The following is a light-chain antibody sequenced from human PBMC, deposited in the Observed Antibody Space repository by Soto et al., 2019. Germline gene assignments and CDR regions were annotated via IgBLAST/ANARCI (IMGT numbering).Light chain of an antibody. CDR1: QSVSID. Sequence: ELVMTQSPGTLSVSPGERATLSCRASQSVSIDLAWYQQTPGQAPRLLIYGASTTATGIPGRFSGSGSGTDFTLTISSLQPEDFATYYCQQSYSAITFGQGTRLEIK. J-gene: IGKJ5*01. V-gene: IGKV3-15*01. CDR3: QQSYSAIT. CDR2: GAS.